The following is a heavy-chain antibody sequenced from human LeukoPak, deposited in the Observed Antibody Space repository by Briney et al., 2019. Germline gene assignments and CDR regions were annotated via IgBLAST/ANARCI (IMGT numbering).Heavy chain of an antibody. CDR1: GFTFSSYA. CDR2: ISGSGGST. D-gene: IGHD1-1*01. Sequence: GGSLRLSCAASGFTFSSYAMSWVRQAPGKGLGWVSAISGSGGSTYYADSVKGRFTISRDNAKNSLYLQMNSLRAEDTAVYYCARELNPRRTVGSFDIWGQGTMVTVSS. V-gene: IGHV3-23*01. CDR3: ARELNPRRTVGSFDI. J-gene: IGHJ3*02.